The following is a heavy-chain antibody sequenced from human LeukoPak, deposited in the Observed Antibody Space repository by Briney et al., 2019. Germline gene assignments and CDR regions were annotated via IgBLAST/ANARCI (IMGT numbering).Heavy chain of an antibody. CDR1: GYTFTDYY. V-gene: IGHV1-2*02. D-gene: IGHD2-2*01. J-gene: IGHJ4*02. CDR3: LRYCSSISCFS. CDR2: VNPKNGDT. Sequence: GASVKVSCKASGYTFTDYYIHWVRQAPGPGLEWMGYVNPKNGDTNYAQKFRGRVTLTRDTSINSAYMELSRLRSDDTAIYYCLRYCSSISCFSWGQGTLVTVSS.